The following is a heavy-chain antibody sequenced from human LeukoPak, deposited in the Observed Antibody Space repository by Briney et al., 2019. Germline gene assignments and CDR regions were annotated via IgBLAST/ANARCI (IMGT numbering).Heavy chain of an antibody. CDR3: ARGLQLTGDY. D-gene: IGHD6-13*01. CDR1: GGSFSGYY. Sequence: PSETLSLTCAVYGGSFSGYYWSWIRQPPGKGLEWIGEINHSGSTNYNPSLKSRVTISADTSKNQFSLKLSSVTAADTAVYYCARGLQLTGDYWGQGTLVTVSS. V-gene: IGHV4-34*01. CDR2: INHSGST. J-gene: IGHJ4*02.